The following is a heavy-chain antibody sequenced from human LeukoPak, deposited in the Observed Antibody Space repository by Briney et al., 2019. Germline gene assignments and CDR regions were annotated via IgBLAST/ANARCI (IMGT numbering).Heavy chain of an antibody. J-gene: IGHJ4*02. CDR1: GFSVSYYF. D-gene: IGHD2-8*02. CDR3: ARDGGCTAAGCPSGLFDY. Sequence: GGSLRLSCAASGFSVSYYFMNWVPQAPGRGLEWVSVIYSGGTTYYGNSVKGRFTVSRDISKNTLYLQMNSLEVEDTAVYYCARDGGCTAAGCPSGLFDYWGQGSLVTVS. CDR2: IYSGGTT. V-gene: IGHV3-66*01.